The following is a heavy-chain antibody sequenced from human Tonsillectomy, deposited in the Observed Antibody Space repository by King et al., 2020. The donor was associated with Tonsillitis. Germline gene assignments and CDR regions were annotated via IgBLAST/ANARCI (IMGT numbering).Heavy chain of an antibody. D-gene: IGHD3-10*01. CDR1: GFTFSTYG. J-gene: IGHJ5*02. CDR2: IWYDGSDK. Sequence: VQLVESGGGVVQPGRSLRLSSAASGFTFSTYGMHWVRQAPGKGLEWVAVIWYDGSDKYYADSVKGRFTISRDNSKNTLYLQMNSLRAEDTAVYYCARDFRIHNWFDPWGQGTLAT. V-gene: IGHV3-33*01. CDR3: ARDFRIHNWFDP.